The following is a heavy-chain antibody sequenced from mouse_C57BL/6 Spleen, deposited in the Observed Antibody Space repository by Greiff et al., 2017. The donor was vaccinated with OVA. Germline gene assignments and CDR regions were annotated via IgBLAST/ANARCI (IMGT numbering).Heavy chain of an antibody. CDR2: IYPGDGDT. Sequence: QVQLKQSGPELVKPGASVKISCKASGYAFSSSWMNWVKQRPGKGLEWIGLIYPGDGDTNYNGKFKGKATLTADKSSSTAYMQLSILTSEDSAVYFCARYYYGSSYGYFDVWGTGTTVTVSS. J-gene: IGHJ1*03. CDR1: GYAFSSSW. CDR3: ARYYYGSSYGYFDV. V-gene: IGHV1-82*01. D-gene: IGHD1-1*01.